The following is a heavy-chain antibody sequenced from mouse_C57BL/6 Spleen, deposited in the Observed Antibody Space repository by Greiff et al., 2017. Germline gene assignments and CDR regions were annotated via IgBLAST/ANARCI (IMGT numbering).Heavy chain of an antibody. J-gene: IGHJ4*01. CDR3: ARYYGSSYAMDY. Sequence: EVQLVESEGGLVQPGSSMKLSCTASGFTFSDYYMAWVRQVPEKGLEWVANINYDGSSTYYLDSLKSRFIISRDNAKNILYLQMSSLKSEDTATYYCARYYGSSYAMDYWGQGTSVTVSS. CDR1: GFTFSDYY. D-gene: IGHD1-1*01. V-gene: IGHV5-16*01. CDR2: INYDGSST.